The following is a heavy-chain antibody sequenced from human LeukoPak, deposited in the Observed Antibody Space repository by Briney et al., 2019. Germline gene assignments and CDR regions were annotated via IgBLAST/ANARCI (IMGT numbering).Heavy chain of an antibody. CDR3: ARLVYCSSTSCYTNWFDP. V-gene: IGHV4-34*01. J-gene: IGHJ5*02. D-gene: IGHD2-2*02. Sequence: PSETLSLTCAVYGGSFSGYYWSWIRQPPGKGLEWIGNIYNSGSADYNPSLKSRVTMSVDTSKNQFSLKLSSVTAADTAVYYCARLVYCSSTSCYTNWFDPWGQGTLVTVSS. CDR2: IYNSGSA. CDR1: GGSFSGYY.